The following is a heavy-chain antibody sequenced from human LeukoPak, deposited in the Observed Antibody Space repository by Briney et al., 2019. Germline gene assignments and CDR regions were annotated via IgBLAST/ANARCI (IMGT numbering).Heavy chain of an antibody. CDR1: GFTVSSNY. D-gene: IGHD6-13*01. Sequence: GGSLRLSCSASGFTVSSNYMSWVRQAPGEGPEGVSVFYSGGSTYYADSVKGRFTISRDNSKNTLYLQMNSLRAEDTAVYYCARAAYSSTDYYYYYMDVWGKGTTVTVSS. CDR3: ARAAYSSTDYYYYYMDV. CDR2: FYSGGST. J-gene: IGHJ6*03. V-gene: IGHV3-53*01.